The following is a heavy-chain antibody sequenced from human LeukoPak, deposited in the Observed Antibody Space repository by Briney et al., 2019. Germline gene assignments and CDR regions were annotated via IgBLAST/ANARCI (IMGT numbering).Heavy chain of an antibody. CDR2: IYYSGST. Sequence: SETLSLTCTVSGGSISSGGYYWSWIRQHPGKGLEWIGYIYYSGSTYYNPSLKSRVTISVDTSKNQFSLKLSSVTAADTAVYYCARDVVRGVTPSHYYYYGMDVWGKGTTVTVSS. V-gene: IGHV4-30-4*08. CDR1: GGSISSGGYY. CDR3: ARDVVRGVTPSHYYYYGMDV. D-gene: IGHD3-10*01. J-gene: IGHJ6*04.